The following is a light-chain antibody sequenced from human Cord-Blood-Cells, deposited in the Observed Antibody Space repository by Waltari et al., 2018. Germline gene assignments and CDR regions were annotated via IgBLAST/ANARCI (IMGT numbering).Light chain of an antibody. CDR3: QQLNSYPIT. CDR2: ASS. CDR1: QGIRIY. J-gene: IGKJ5*01. V-gene: IGKV1-9*01. Sequence: IQLTQSPSSLSASVGDRVTITCRASQGIRIYLAWYQQKPGIAPKLLIYASSTLQSGVPARFSGSVSGTDFTLTISSLQPEDFATYYCQQLNSYPITFGQGTRLEIK.